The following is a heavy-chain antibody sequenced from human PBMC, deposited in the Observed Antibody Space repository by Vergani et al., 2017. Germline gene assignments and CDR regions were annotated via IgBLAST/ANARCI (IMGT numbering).Heavy chain of an antibody. J-gene: IGHJ5*02. CDR3: ARDGLITFGGVIVPNNWFDP. CDR2: IYYSGST. V-gene: IGHV4-39*07. CDR1: GGSISSSSYY. D-gene: IGHD3-16*02. Sequence: QLQLQESGPGLVKPSETLYLTCTVSGGSISSSSYYWGWIRQPPGKGLEWIGSIYYSGSTYYNPSLKSRVTISVDTSKNQFSLKLSSVTAADTAVYYCARDGLITFGGVIVPNNWFDPWGQGTLVTVSS.